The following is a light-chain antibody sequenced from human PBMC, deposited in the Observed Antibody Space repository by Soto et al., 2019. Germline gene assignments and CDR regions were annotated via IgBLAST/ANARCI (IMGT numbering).Light chain of an antibody. CDR3: QQRSNWPPEWT. CDR1: QSVSSSY. CDR2: GAS. Sequence: IVLTQSPGTLSLSPGERATLSCRASQSVSSSYLAWYQQKPGQAPRLLIYGASSRATGIPDRFSGSGSGTDFTLTISSLEPEDFAVYYCQQRSNWPPEWTFGQGTKVDI. J-gene: IGKJ1*01. V-gene: IGKV3D-20*02.